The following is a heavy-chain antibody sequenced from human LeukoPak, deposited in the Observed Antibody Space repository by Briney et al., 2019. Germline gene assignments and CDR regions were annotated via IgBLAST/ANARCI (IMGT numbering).Heavy chain of an antibody. CDR1: GYTFTGYY. CDR2: INPNSGGT. Sequence: ASVRVSCKASGYTFTGYYMHWVRQAPGQGLEWMGWINPNSGGTNYAQKFQGWVTMTRDTSISTAYMELSRLRSDDTAVYYCAREWGEDYYDSSGYYYLYYFDYWGQGTLVTVSS. D-gene: IGHD3-22*01. CDR3: AREWGEDYYDSSGYYYLYYFDY. V-gene: IGHV1-2*04. J-gene: IGHJ4*02.